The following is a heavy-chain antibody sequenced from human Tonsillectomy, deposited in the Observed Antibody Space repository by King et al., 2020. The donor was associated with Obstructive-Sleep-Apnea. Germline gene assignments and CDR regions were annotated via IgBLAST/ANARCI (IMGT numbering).Heavy chain of an antibody. Sequence: QLVQSGGGVVQPGRALRFSCGASGFIFSSYGVHWVRQAPGKGLEWVAVLSYDGSKKYYAASVKGRFTISRDNSKNTLYLQMNSLRAEDTAVYYCEKVGGSGSYYGYYFDYWGQGTLVTVSS. V-gene: IGHV3-30*18. CDR3: EKVGGSGSYYGYYFDY. CDR1: GFIFSSYG. D-gene: IGHD3-10*01. J-gene: IGHJ4*02. CDR2: LSYDGSKK.